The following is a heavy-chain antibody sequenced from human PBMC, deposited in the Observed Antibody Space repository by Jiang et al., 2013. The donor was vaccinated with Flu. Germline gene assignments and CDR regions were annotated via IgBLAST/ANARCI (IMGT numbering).Heavy chain of an antibody. CDR2: IYYSGTT. CDR1: NGSVNTYY. Sequence: GSGLVKPSETLSLTCSVSNGSVNTYYWSWIRQPPGKGLEWIACIYYSGTTNYNPSLKSRATISVDTSKNQVSLRLTSVTAADTAVYYCARGHVVPAAANWFDPWGQGNPGHRLL. J-gene: IGHJ5*02. D-gene: IGHD2-2*01. CDR3: ARGHVVPAAANWFDP. V-gene: IGHV4-59*02.